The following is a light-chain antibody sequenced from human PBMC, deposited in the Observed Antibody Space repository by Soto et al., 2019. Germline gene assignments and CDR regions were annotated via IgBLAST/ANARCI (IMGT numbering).Light chain of an antibody. CDR1: QSISSW. V-gene: IGKV1-5*01. Sequence: DIQMTPSPSPPSASVGDRVNIHCRASQSISSWLAWYQQKPGRDPKLLIYDASSLETGVPSRFSRSGSGTEFSLTISTLQPDDFATYYCQQYHSYSVTFGQGTRLEIK. J-gene: IGKJ5*01. CDR2: DAS. CDR3: QQYHSYSVT.